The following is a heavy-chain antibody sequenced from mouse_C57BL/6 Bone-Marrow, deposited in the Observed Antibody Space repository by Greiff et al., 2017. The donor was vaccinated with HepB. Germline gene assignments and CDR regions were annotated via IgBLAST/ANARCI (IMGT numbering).Heavy chain of an antibody. V-gene: IGHV2-6*01. CDR3: ASHYYGSSYYAMDY. Sequence: VQRVESGPGLVAPSQSLSITCTVSGFSLTSYGVDWVRQSPGKGLEWLGVIWGVGSTNYNSALKSRLSISKDNSKSQFVLKMNSLQTDDTAMYYCASHYYGSSYYAMDYWGQGTSVTVSS. CDR1: GFSLTSYG. J-gene: IGHJ4*01. D-gene: IGHD1-1*01. CDR2: IWGVGST.